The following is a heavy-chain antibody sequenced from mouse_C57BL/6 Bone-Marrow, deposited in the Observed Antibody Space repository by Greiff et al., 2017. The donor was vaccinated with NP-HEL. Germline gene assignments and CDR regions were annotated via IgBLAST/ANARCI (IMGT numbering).Heavy chain of an antibody. CDR3: TTYSIYYYGP. J-gene: IGHJ3*01. CDR1: GFNIKDDY. Sequence: VQLQQSGAELVRPGASVKLSCTASGFNIKDDYMHWVKQRPEQGLEWIGWLDPENGDTDYASKFQGTATITADTSSNPANLQLSRLTSEDTAVYYCTTYSIYYYGPWGQGTLVTVSA. V-gene: IGHV14-4*01. CDR2: LDPENGDT. D-gene: IGHD1-1*01.